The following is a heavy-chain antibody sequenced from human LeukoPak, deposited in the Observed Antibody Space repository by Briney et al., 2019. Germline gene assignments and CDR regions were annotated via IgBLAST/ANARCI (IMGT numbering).Heavy chain of an antibody. J-gene: IGHJ3*02. CDR3: AREVGSGAFDI. CDR1: GFTFSSYE. Sequence: GGSLRLSCAASGFTFSSYEMNWVRQAPGKGLEWVSYISSSSSTIYYADSVKGRFTISRDNAKNSLYLQMNSLRAEDTAVYYCAREVGSGAFDIWGQGTMVTVSS. CDR2: ISSSSSTI. D-gene: IGHD2-15*01. V-gene: IGHV3-48*01.